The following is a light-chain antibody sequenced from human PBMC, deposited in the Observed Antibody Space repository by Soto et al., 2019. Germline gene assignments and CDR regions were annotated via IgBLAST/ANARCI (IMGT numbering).Light chain of an antibody. CDR1: SGHSSYI. CDR3: ETWDSNTVV. J-gene: IGLJ2*01. CDR2: LEGSGSY. V-gene: IGLV4-60*02. Sequence: QSVLTQSSSPSASLGSSVKLTCTLSSGHSSYIIAWHQQQPGKAPRYLMKLEGSGSYNKGSGVPDRFSGSSSGSDRYLTISNLQFEDEADYYCETWDSNTVVFGGGTKLTVL.